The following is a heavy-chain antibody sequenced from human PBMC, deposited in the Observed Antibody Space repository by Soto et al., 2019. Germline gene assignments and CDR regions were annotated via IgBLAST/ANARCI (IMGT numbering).Heavy chain of an antibody. V-gene: IGHV1-69*12. CDR1: GGTFSSYA. CDR3: ASVETQMYYYGMDV. D-gene: IGHD2-15*01. Sequence: QVQLVQSGAEVKKPGSSVKVSCKASGGTFSSYAISWVRQAPGQGLEWMGGIIPIFGTADYAQKFQGRVTITAYESTSTAYMELRSLRSEDTAVYYCASVETQMYYYGMDVWGQGTTVTVSS. CDR2: IIPIFGTA. J-gene: IGHJ6*02.